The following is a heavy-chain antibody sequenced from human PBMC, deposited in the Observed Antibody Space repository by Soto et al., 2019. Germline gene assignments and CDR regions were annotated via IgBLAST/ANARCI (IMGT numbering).Heavy chain of an antibody. D-gene: IGHD4-17*01. Sequence: QVQLVQSGAEVKKPGASVKVSCKASGYTFTSYGISWVRQAPGQGLEWMGWISAYTGNPNYAQQLQGRVTMTTETTPSTPNMERRTLRSDETSGYSFARVGTMTDWGQGTLVTFSS. CDR3: ARVGTMTD. CDR2: ISAYTGNP. V-gene: IGHV1-18*01. J-gene: IGHJ4*02. CDR1: GYTFTSYG.